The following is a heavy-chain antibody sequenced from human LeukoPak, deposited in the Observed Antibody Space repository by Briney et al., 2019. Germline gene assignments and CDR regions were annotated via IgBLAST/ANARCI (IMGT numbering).Heavy chain of an antibody. CDR3: AKSLYYDSSGSYDY. CDR2: ISGSGGST. D-gene: IGHD3-22*01. J-gene: IGHJ4*02. V-gene: IGHV3-23*01. CDR1: GFTFSSYW. Sequence: GGSLRLFCAACGFTFSSYWMRGVRQAPGRGLEWVSSISGSGGSTYYADSVKGRFTISRDNSKNTLYLQMNGVRAEDTAVYYCAKSLYYDSSGSYDYWGQGTLVTVSS.